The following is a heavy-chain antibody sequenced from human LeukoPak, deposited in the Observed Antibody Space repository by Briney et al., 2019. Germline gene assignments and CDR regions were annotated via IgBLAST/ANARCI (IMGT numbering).Heavy chain of an antibody. D-gene: IGHD3-22*01. CDR2: ISYDGSNK. V-gene: IGHV3-30*18. J-gene: IGHJ4*02. CDR3: AKDEAEPYYYDSSGYCDY. CDR1: GFTFRSYG. Sequence: GGSLRLSCAASGFTFRSYGMRWVRQAPGKGLEWVAVISYDGSNKYYADSVKGRFTISRDNSKNTLYLQMNSLRAEDTAVYYCAKDEAEPYYYDSSGYCDYWGQGTLVTVSS.